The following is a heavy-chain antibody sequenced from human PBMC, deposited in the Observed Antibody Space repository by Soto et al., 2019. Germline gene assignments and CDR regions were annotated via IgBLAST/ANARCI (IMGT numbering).Heavy chain of an antibody. J-gene: IGHJ4*02. CDR1: GFTFSRYT. CDR2: ISQDGGIQ. Sequence: QVHLVDSGGGGVQPGRSLRLSCAASGFTFSRYTMHWVRQAPGRGLEGVAVISQDGGIQHYADSVKGRFTISRDNSESTLYLQMNGLSSEDTAVYYCVTSELSFAYWGQGRLVTASS. V-gene: IGHV3-30-3*01. D-gene: IGHD1-26*01. CDR3: VTSELSFAY.